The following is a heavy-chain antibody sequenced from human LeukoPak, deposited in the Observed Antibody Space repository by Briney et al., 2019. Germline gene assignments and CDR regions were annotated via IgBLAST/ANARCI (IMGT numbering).Heavy chain of an antibody. CDR1: GFTFSSYE. V-gene: IGHV3-21*01. D-gene: IGHD3-22*01. Sequence: GGSLRLSCAASGFTFSSYEMNWVRQAPGKGLEWVSSISSSSSYIYYADSVKGRFTISRDNAKNSLYLQMNSLRAEDTAVYYCARDWYYDSSGYYIFGEDAFDIWGQGTMVTVSS. CDR2: ISSSSSYI. CDR3: ARDWYYDSSGYYIFGEDAFDI. J-gene: IGHJ3*02.